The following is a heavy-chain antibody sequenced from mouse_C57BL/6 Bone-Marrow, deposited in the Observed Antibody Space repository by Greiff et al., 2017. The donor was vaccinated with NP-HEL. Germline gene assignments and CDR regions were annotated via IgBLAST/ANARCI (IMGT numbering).Heavy chain of an antibody. CDR3: TRSEAYYSNYVDY. CDR2: IDPETGGT. V-gene: IGHV1-15*01. Sequence: VKLMESGAELVRPGASVTLSCKASGYTFTDYEMHWVKQTPVHGLEWIGAIDPETGGTAYNQKFKGKAILTADKSSSTAYMELRSLTSEDSAVYYCTRSEAYYSNYVDYWGQGTTLTVSS. CDR1: GYTFTDYE. J-gene: IGHJ2*01. D-gene: IGHD2-5*01.